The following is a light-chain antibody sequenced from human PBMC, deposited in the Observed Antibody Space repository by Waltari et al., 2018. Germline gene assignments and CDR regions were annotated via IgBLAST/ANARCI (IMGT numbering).Light chain of an antibody. Sequence: EVVMTQSPAPLSLSPGERATLPCRASQSITTNLAWYQHKPGQAPRLLIYDASTRATSVPARFSGSGSGTEFTRTISSLQSEDFAVYYCQQYNRWPPITFGQGTRLAIK. V-gene: IGKV3-15*01. CDR3: QQYNRWPPIT. J-gene: IGKJ5*01. CDR1: QSITTN. CDR2: DAS.